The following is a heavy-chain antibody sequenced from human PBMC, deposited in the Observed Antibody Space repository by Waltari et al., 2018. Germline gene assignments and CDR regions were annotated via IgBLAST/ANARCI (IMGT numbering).Heavy chain of an antibody. CDR3: ARGDGGSGLGASDI. Sequence: QVQLVESGGGVVQSGRSLRLSCVGSGFPFTNHSMNWVRQAPGKGIEGVDVIWYDGSNKNYVDSVKGRFTISRDNSKNTMYLEMNRRRAEDTAVYFCARGDGGSGLGASDIWGQGTMVTVSS. CDR2: IWYDGSNK. CDR1: GFPFTNHS. V-gene: IGHV3-33*01. J-gene: IGHJ3*02. D-gene: IGHD3-3*01.